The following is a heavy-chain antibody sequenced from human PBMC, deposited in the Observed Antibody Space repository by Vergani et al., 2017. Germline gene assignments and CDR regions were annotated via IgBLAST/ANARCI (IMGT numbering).Heavy chain of an antibody. V-gene: IGHV3-21*04. J-gene: IGHJ3*02. CDR2: ISSSSSYI. CDR3: ARGGDYGGNSGDDAFDI. CDR1: GFTFSSYS. Sequence: EVQLVESGGGLVKPGGSLRLSCAASGFTFSSYSMNWVRQAPGKGLEWVSSISSSSSYIYYADSVKGRFTISRDNAKNSLYLQMNSLRAEDTAVYYCARGGDYGGNSGDDAFDIWGQGTMVTVSS. D-gene: IGHD4-23*01.